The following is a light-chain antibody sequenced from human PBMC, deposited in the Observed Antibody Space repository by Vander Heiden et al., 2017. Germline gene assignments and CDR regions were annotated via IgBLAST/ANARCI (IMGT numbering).Light chain of an antibody. Sequence: VLTHSPGTLSLSPGERATLSRRASQSVSSSYLAWYQQKPGQAPRLLIYGASSRATGIPDRFSGSGSGTDFTLTISRLEPEDFAVYYCQQYGSSPRTFGQGTKVEIK. CDR1: QSVSSSY. V-gene: IGKV3-20*01. J-gene: IGKJ1*01. CDR2: GAS. CDR3: QQYGSSPRT.